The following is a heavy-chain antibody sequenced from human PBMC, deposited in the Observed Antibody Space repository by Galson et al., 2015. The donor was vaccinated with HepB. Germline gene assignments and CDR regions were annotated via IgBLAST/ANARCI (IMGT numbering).Heavy chain of an antibody. CDR3: ARQDCHVATCYTDWFDP. CDR2: VYYLGGT. V-gene: IGHV4-59*08. D-gene: IGHD2-2*02. CDR1: GGSISGYY. J-gene: IGHJ5*02. Sequence: SETLSLTCTVSGGSISGYYWSWIRQPPGKGLEWIGYVYYLGGTNYNPSLKSRVAISVDTSKNPFSLRLTSVTAADTAVYYCARQDCHVATCYTDWFDPWGQGTPVTVSS.